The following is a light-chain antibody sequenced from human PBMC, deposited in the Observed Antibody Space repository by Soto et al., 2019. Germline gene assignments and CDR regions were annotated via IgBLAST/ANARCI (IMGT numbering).Light chain of an antibody. Sequence: IVLTQSPDTLSLSPWEGASLSCRASQSVHTFLAWYQQKPGQPPRLLIYGASTRATGIPARFSGSGSGTDFTLTISSLQSEDFAVYYCQQYNNWPPWTFGQGTKVDIK. J-gene: IGKJ1*01. CDR3: QQYNNWPPWT. V-gene: IGKV3D-15*01. CDR2: GAS. CDR1: QSVHTF.